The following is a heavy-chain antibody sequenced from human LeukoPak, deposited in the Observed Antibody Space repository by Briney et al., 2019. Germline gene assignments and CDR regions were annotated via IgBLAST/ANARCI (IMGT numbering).Heavy chain of an antibody. D-gene: IGHD6-6*01. J-gene: IGHJ4*02. CDR1: GFTFSDYY. CDR2: ISSSGSTI. Sequence: GGSLRLSCAASGFTFSDYYMSWIRQAPGKGLEWVSYISSSGSTIYYADSVKGRFTISRDNAKNSLYLQMNSLRAEDTAVYYCARDPQGPNQYSSSAGGFDYWGQGTLVTVSS. V-gene: IGHV3-11*01. CDR3: ARDPQGPNQYSSSAGGFDY.